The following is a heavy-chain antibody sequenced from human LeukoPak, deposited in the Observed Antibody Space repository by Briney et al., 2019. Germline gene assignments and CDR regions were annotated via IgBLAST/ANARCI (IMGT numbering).Heavy chain of an antibody. D-gene: IGHD1-20*01. CDR1: GYTFTSYY. Sequence: ASVKVSCKASGYTFTSYYIHWVRQAPGQGLEWMGIINPSGGSTSYAQKFQGRVTMTRDTSTSTVYMELSSLRSEDTAVYYCARDRTTWYNWNDRRRFDAFDIWGQGTMVTVSS. CDR3: ARDRTTWYNWNDRRRFDAFDI. CDR2: INPSGGST. J-gene: IGHJ3*02. V-gene: IGHV1-46*01.